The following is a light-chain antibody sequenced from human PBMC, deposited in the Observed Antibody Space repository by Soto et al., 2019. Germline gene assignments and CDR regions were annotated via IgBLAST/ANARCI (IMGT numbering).Light chain of an antibody. J-gene: IGLJ1*01. CDR2: KGT. Sequence: QSALAQPASVSGSPGQSITISCTGTSSDVGAYDSVSWYQQHPHKAPQVIIYKGTRRPSGVSNRFSGSTSGNAASLTISGLQADDEADYFCCSSAPESTYVFGTGPKVTVL. CDR3: CSSAPESTYV. CDR1: SSDVGAYDS. V-gene: IGLV2-23*01.